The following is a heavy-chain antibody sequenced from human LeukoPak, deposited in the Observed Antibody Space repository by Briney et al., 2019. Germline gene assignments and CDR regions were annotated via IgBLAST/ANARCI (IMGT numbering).Heavy chain of an antibody. CDR3: ARTQEAGYSSGRYDSYYYYYMDV. CDR2: IYKSGST. V-gene: IGHV4-39*07. CDR1: GGSISSSSYY. J-gene: IGHJ6*03. Sequence: SETLSLTCTVSGGSISSSSYYWGWIRQPPGKGLEWIGSIYKSGSTFYIPSLKSRVTISLGTSKNHFSLKLISVTAADTAVHFCARTQEAGYSSGRYDSYYYYYMDVWGKGITVTISS. D-gene: IGHD6-19*01.